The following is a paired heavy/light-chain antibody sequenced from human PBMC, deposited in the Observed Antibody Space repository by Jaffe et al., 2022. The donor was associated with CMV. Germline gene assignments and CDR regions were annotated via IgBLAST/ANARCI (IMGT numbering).Heavy chain of an antibody. CDR1: GFTFGSYA. Sequence: EVQLLESGGGLVQPGGSLRVSCAASGFTFGSYAMSWVRQAPGKGLEWVSGISASGGSTYYADSVKGRFTISRDNSKNTLYVQMNSLRAEDTAVYYCVRKKGDAFHIWGQGTMVTVSS. V-gene: IGHV3-23*01. CDR2: ISASGGST. CDR3: VRKKGDAFHI. J-gene: IGHJ3*02.
Light chain of an antibody. CDR1: SSNIGKNY. CDR2: ENN. V-gene: IGLV1-51*02. Sequence: QSVLTQPPSLSAAPGQKVTISCSGSSSNIGKNYVSWYQQFPGTGPKLLIYENNERPSGIPDRFSGSKSGTSATLGITGLQTGDEAYYYCGTWDSSLSAWVFGGGTKLTVL. J-gene: IGLJ3*02. CDR3: GTWDSSLSAWV.